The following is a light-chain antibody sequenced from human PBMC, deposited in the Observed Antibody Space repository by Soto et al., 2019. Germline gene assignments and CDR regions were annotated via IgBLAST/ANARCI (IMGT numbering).Light chain of an antibody. CDR3: NSYTGISSSFV. CDR1: SSDVGGYNY. J-gene: IGLJ1*01. V-gene: IGLV2-14*01. CDR2: EVS. Sequence: QSALTQPASASGSPGQSVTISCTGTSSDVGGYNYVSWYQQHPGEAPKLLIYEVSNRPSGVANRFSGAKSGNTASLTISGLQAEEDEAYYCNSYTGISSSFVFGTGTKLTVL.